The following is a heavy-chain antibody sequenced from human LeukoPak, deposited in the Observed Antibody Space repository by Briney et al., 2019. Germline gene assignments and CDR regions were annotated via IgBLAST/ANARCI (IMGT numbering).Heavy chain of an antibody. J-gene: IGHJ6*02. CDR1: GFIFSSYG. D-gene: IGHD6-19*01. CDR2: ISYDGSNK. V-gene: IGHV3-30*18. CDR3: AKDRVRAVAGFYYYYGMDV. Sequence: GGSLRLSCAASGFIFSSYGMHWVRQAPGKGLEWVAVISYDGSNKYYADSVKGRFTISRDNSKNTLFLQMNSLRAEDTAVYYCAKDRVRAVAGFYYYYGMDVWGQGTTVTVSS.